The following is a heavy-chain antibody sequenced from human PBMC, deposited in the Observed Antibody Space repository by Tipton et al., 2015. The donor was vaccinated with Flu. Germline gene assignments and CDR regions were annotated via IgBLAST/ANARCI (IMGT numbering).Heavy chain of an antibody. V-gene: IGHV3-23*01. Sequence: AVSGFTFSSYAMSWVRQAPGKGLEWVSAISGSGGSTYYADSVKGRFTISRDNSKNTLYLQMNSLRAEDTAVYYCAKAPITYSSSYYFDYWGQGTLVTVSS. CDR1: GFTFSSYA. CDR3: AKAPITYSSSYYFDY. CDR2: ISGSGGST. D-gene: IGHD6-13*01. J-gene: IGHJ4*02.